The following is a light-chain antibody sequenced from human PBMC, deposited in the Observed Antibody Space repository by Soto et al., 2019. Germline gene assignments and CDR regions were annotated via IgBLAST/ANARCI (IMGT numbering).Light chain of an antibody. J-gene: IGKJ1*01. V-gene: IGKV4-1*01. CDR3: QQYYGAPQN. CDR1: QSDLYSPNTKNY. CDR2: WAS. Sequence: DIVMTQSPDSLAVSLGERATINCKSSQSDLYSPNTKNYLAWYQQKPGQPPTLLIYWASTREYGVPDRFSGSGSGTDFTLTISRLQAEDVAVYSGQQYYGAPQNFGHGTKVEIK.